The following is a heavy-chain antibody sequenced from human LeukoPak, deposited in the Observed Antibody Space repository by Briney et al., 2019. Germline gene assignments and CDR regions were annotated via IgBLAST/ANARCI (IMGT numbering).Heavy chain of an antibody. CDR1: GFTFSNYE. CDR3: AKDATPALGTVYMDV. J-gene: IGHJ6*03. Sequence: GGSLRLSCAASGFTFSNYEMNWVRQAPGKGLEWISHISNFGDIIHYADSVEGRFTISRDNDKSSIYLQMNSLRAEDTAVYYCAKDATPALGTVYMDVWGKGTTVTISS. D-gene: IGHD6-13*01. V-gene: IGHV3-48*03. CDR2: ISNFGDII.